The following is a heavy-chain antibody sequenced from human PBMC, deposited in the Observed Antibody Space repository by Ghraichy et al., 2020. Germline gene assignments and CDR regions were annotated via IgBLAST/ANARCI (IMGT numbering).Heavy chain of an antibody. D-gene: IGHD6-19*01. CDR1: GFTFSSYA. Sequence: GGSLRLSCAASGFTFSSYAMSWVRQAPGKGLEWVSAISGSGGSTYYADSVKGRFTIYRDNSKNTLYLQMNSLRAEDTAVYYCAKVLGGDSSGLLIFDYWGQGTLVTVSS. J-gene: IGHJ4*02. CDR2: ISGSGGST. V-gene: IGHV3-23*01. CDR3: AKVLGGDSSGLLIFDY.